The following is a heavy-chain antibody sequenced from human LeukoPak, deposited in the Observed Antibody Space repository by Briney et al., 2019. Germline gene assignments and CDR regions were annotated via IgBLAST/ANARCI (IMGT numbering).Heavy chain of an antibody. J-gene: IGHJ5*02. CDR1: GFIFNNYA. CDR2: INGGGDSA. CDR3: AKSLHENSGLDYNWFDP. V-gene: IGHV3-23*01. Sequence: GGSLRLSCAASGFIFNNYAMHWVRQAPGGVLEWVSLINGGGDSAYYADSVMGRFSISRDNSKNTLYLRMNSLRVEDTAVYYCAKSLHENSGLDYNWFDPWGQGTLVTVSS. D-gene: IGHD5-12*01.